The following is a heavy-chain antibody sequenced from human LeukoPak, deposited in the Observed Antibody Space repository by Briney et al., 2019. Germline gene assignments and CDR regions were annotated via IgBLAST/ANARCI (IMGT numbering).Heavy chain of an antibody. J-gene: IGHJ4*02. CDR2: MNPNSGNT. CDR3: ARGYYGSGGTENDY. Sequence: GASVKVSCKASGGTFSSYAISWVRRAPGQGLEWMGWMNPNSGNTGYAQKFQGRVTMTRNTSISTAYMELSSLRSEDTAVYYCARGYYGSGGTENDYWGQGTLVTVSS. CDR1: GGTFSSYA. V-gene: IGHV1-8*02. D-gene: IGHD3-10*01.